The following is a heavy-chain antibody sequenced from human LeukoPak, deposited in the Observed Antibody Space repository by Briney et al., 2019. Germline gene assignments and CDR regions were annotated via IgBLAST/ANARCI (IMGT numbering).Heavy chain of an antibody. D-gene: IGHD2-15*01. CDR3: VRDLGVGGSWPLDF. J-gene: IGHJ4*02. Sequence: PSETLSLTCVVSGASVSTTYCLWGWVRQTPGKGLEWIGSISYTGSSYYNPSLNSRVTMSLDPAKNRFSLRMTSLTAADTAVYYCVRDLGVGGSWPLDFWGPGTVVIVSS. V-gene: IGHV4-39*07. CDR1: GASVSTTYCL. CDR2: ISYTGSS.